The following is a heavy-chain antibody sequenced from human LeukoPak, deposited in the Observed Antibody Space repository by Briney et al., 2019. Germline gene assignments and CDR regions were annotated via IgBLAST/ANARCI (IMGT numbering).Heavy chain of an antibody. CDR2: ISAYNGNR. V-gene: IGHV1-18*01. CDR1: GYTFTSYG. D-gene: IGHD2-15*01. Sequence: ASVKVSCKASGYTFTSYGISWVRQAPGQGLEWMGWISAYNGNRNYAQKLQGRVTMTTDTSTNTAYMELRSMRSDDTAVYYGAKGYCSGGSCYKNLGYWGQGTLVTVSS. J-gene: IGHJ4*02. CDR3: AKGYCSGGSCYKNLGY.